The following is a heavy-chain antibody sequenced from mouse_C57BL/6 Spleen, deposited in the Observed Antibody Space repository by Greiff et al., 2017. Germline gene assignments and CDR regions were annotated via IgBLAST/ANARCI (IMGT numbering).Heavy chain of an antibody. Sequence: QVQLQQSGAELVKPRASVKMSCKASGYTFTSYWITWVKQRPGQGLEWIGDIYPGSGSTNYNEKFKSKATLTVDTSSSTAYMQLSSLTSEDSAVYYGARCSNVRYWYFEVWGTGTTVTVSS. CDR2: IYPGSGST. CDR1: GYTFTSYW. D-gene: IGHD2-5*01. CDR3: ARCSNVRYWYFEV. V-gene: IGHV1-55*01. J-gene: IGHJ1*03.